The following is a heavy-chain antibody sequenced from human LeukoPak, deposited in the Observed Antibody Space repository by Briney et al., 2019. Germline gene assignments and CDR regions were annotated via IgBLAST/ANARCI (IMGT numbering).Heavy chain of an antibody. V-gene: IGHV3-48*01. D-gene: IGHD6-13*01. CDR2: ISSSSSTI. CDR1: GFPFSSYS. Sequence: GGSLRLSCAASGFPFSSYSMNWVRQAPGKGLEWVSYISSSSSTIYYADSVKGRFTISRDNAKNSLYLQMNSLRAEDTAVYYCARGPPIAAAGYFDYWGQGTLVTVSS. J-gene: IGHJ4*02. CDR3: ARGPPIAAAGYFDY.